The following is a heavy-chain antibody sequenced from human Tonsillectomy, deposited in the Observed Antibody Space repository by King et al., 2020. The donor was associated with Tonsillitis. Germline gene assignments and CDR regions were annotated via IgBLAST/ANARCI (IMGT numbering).Heavy chain of an antibody. Sequence: VQLQESGPGLVKPSQTLSLTCTVSGGSISSGSYYWSWIRQPAGKGLEWIGRIYTSGSTNYNPSLKSRVTILVDTSKNQFSLKLSSVTAADTAVYYCANQAKYYDFWSGPFDYWGQGTLVTVSS. D-gene: IGHD3-3*01. CDR1: GGSISSGSYY. V-gene: IGHV4-61*02. CDR2: IYTSGST. J-gene: IGHJ4*02. CDR3: ANQAKYYDFWSGPFDY.